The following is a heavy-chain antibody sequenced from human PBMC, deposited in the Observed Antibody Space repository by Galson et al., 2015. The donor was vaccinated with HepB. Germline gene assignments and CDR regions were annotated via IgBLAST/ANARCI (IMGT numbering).Heavy chain of an antibody. J-gene: IGHJ4*02. Sequence: SLRLSCAASGFTFTNVWMNWVRQAPGKGLEWVGRIKSKTDGGTTDYAAPVRGRFTISRDDSKNTLYLQMNSLKTDDTAVYYCTTSFTTRGQRWDYWGQGTLVTVSS. D-gene: IGHD3-10*01. CDR3: TTSFTTRGQRWDY. CDR2: IKSKTDGGTT. CDR1: GFTFTNVW. V-gene: IGHV3-15*01.